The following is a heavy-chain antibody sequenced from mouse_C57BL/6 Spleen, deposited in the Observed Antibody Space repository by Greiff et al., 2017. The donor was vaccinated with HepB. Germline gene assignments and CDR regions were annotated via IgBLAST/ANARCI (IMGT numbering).Heavy chain of an antibody. CDR3: ARIYYGSSYGYFDV. CDR1: GYTFTDYY. J-gene: IGHJ1*03. V-gene: IGHV1-76*01. Sequence: QVQLQQSGAELVRPGASVKLSCKASGYTFTDYYINWVKQRPGQGLEWIARIYPGSGNTYYNEKFKGKATLTAEKSSSTAYMQLSSLTSEDSAVYFCARIYYGSSYGYFDVWGTGTTVTVSS. D-gene: IGHD1-1*01. CDR2: IYPGSGNT.